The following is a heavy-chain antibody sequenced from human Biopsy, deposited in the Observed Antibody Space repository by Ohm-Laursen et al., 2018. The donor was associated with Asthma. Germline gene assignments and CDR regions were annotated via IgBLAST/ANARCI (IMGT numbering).Heavy chain of an antibody. J-gene: IGHJ4*02. CDR1: GFAASIDH. Sequence: SQSLSWTATGFAASIDHMFWVRPAPGKGLERVSGIYSGGTSHTADSLRGRFTISRDYSKNTLYLQMHSLRAEDTAVYYCARGDSSNWSHYYFDYWGQGTLVTVSS. CDR2: IYSGGTS. CDR3: ARGDSSNWSHYYFDY. V-gene: IGHV3-53*01. D-gene: IGHD3-22*01.